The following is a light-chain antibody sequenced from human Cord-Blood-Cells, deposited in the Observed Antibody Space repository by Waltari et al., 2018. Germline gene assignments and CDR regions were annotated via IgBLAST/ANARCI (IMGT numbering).Light chain of an antibody. CDR1: QSISSW. V-gene: IGKV1-5*01. Sequence: DIQMTQSPSTLSASVGHRVTITCRASQSISSWLAWYQQKPGKAPKLLIYDASSLESGVPSRFSGSGSGTEFTLTISSLQPDDFATYYCQQYNSYPFPFGPGTKVDI. CDR3: QQYNSYPFP. CDR2: DAS. J-gene: IGKJ3*01.